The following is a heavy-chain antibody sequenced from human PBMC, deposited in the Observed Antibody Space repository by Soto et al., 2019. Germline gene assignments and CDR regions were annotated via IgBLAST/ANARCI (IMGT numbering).Heavy chain of an antibody. CDR2: IYYTGTT. CDR1: GGSISSGGYY. CDR3: ARSGQIGADFGY. J-gene: IGHJ4*02. D-gene: IGHD1-26*01. V-gene: IGHV4-61*08. Sequence: SETLSLTCTVSGGSISSGGYYWNWIRQHPGKGLEWIGYIYYTGTTKYNPSLKSRVTISVDTSKNQFSLKLSSVTASDTAVYYCARSGQIGADFGYWGQGTLVTVSS.